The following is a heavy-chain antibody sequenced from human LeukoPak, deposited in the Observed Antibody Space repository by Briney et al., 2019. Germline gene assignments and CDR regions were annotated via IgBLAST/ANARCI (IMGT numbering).Heavy chain of an antibody. D-gene: IGHD3-3*01. V-gene: IGHV3-7*05. J-gene: IGHJ4*02. CDR1: GFTFITSW. Sequence: AGGSLRLSCAASGFTFITSWMGWVRQAPGKGLEWVANIKPDGSDKYYVDSVKGRFTISRDNAKNSLYLQMNSLRAEDTAVYYCARWRFLNDWGQGTLVTVSS. CDR2: IKPDGSDK. CDR3: ARWRFLND.